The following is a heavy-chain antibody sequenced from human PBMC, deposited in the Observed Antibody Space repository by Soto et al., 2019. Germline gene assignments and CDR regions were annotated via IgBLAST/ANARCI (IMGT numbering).Heavy chain of an antibody. J-gene: IGHJ6*02. Sequence: QVQLGESGGGVVQPGRSLRLSCAASVFTFSSYGMHWVRQAPGKGLEWVAVISYDVSNKYYADSVKGRFTISRDNSKNTLYLQMNSLRAEDTAVYYCAKAQSIAARRSPGYYYYGMDVWGQGTTVTVSS. CDR1: VFTFSSYG. CDR2: ISYDVSNK. D-gene: IGHD6-6*01. V-gene: IGHV3-30*18. CDR3: AKAQSIAARRSPGYYYYGMDV.